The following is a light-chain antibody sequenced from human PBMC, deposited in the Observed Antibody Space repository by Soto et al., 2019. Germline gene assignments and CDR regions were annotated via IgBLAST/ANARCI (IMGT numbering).Light chain of an antibody. CDR3: QQYNNWPPWT. CDR2: GAS. V-gene: IGKV3-15*01. Sequence: ESVLTQSPGTLSLSPGERATLSCRASQIVSSNYLAWYQQKPGQAPRLLIYGASTRATGIPARFSGSGSGTEFTLTISSLQSEDFAVYYCQQYNNWPPWTFGQGTKVDIK. CDR1: QIVSSN. J-gene: IGKJ1*01.